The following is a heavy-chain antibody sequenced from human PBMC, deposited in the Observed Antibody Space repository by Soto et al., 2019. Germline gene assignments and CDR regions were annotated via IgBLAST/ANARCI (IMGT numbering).Heavy chain of an antibody. V-gene: IGHV5-51*01. D-gene: IGHD1-1*01. J-gene: IGHJ5*02. CDR2: IYPGDSDT. CDR1: GYSFTSYW. CDR3: ARRPTAGLDDNWFDP. Sequence: PGESLKISCKGSGYSFTSYWIGWVRQMPGKGLEWMGIIYPGDSDTRYSPSFQGQVTISADKSISTAYLQWSSLKASDTAMYYCARRPTAGLDDNWFDPWGQGTLVTVSS.